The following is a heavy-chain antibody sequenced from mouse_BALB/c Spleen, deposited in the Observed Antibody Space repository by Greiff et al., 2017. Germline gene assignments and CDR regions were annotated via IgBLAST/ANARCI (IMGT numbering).Heavy chain of an antibody. CDR2: ISSGSSTI. D-gene: IGHD2-1*01. J-gene: IGHJ3*01. V-gene: IGHV5-17*02. CDR1: GFTFSSFG. Sequence: QVVESGGGLVQPGGSRKLSCAASGFTFSSFGMHWVRQAPEKGLEWVAYISSGSSTIYYADTVKGRFTISRDNPKNTLFLQMTSLRSEDTAMYYCARSDGNYEGPWFAYWGQGTLVTVSA. CDR3: ARSDGNYEGPWFAY.